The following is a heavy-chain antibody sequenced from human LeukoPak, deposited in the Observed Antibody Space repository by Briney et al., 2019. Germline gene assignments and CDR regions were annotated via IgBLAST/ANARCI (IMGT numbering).Heavy chain of an antibody. V-gene: IGHV4-59*01. CDR2: IYYSGST. J-gene: IGHJ3*02. D-gene: IGHD3-22*01. CDR1: GGSISSYY. CDR3: ARDDSSGYYSRAFDI. Sequence: PSETLSLTCTVSGGSISSYYWSWIRQPPGKGLEWIGYIYYSGSTNYNPSLKSRVTISVDTSKNQFSLKLSSVTAADTAVYYCARDDSSGYYSRAFDIWGQGTMVTVSS.